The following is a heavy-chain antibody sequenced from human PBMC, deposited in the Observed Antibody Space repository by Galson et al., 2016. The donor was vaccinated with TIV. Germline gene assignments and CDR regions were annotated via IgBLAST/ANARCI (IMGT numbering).Heavy chain of an antibody. CDR3: VRSGDYGDY. CDR2: MNPNSGNT. Sequence: CKASGYTFTSYGINWVRQATGQGLEWMGWMNPNSGNTGYAQKFRGRVTMTRNTSVRTAYMELSSLRSEDTAVYYCVRSGDYGDYWGQGTLVTVSS. CDR1: GYTFTSYG. J-gene: IGHJ4*02. D-gene: IGHD4-17*01. V-gene: IGHV1-8*02.